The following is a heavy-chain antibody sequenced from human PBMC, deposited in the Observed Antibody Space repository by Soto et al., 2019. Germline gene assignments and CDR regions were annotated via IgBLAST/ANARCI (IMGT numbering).Heavy chain of an antibody. D-gene: IGHD6-13*01. Sequence: VQLLESGGGLVQPGGSLILYCAASGFTFSSYAMSWVRQAPGKGLEWVSAISGSGGSTYYADSGKGRFTISSDNSKNTLYLQMNSLRAEDTAVYYCAKDLTFIASSGNFDYWGQGTLVTVSS. J-gene: IGHJ4*02. V-gene: IGHV3-23*01. CDR1: GFTFSSYA. CDR3: AKDLTFIASSGNFDY. CDR2: ISGSGGST.